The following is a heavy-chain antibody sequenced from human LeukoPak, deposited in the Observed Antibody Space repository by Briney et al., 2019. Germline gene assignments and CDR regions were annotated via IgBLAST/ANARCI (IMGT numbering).Heavy chain of an antibody. V-gene: IGHV4-30-2*01. Sequence: PSQTLSLTCAVSGGSISSGGYSWSWIRQPPGKDLEWIGYIYHSGSTYYNPSLKSRVTISVDRSKNQFSLKLSSVTAADTAVYYCASQTYYYDSSGYLISEYFQHWGQGTLVTVSS. D-gene: IGHD3-22*01. CDR2: IYHSGST. CDR1: GGSISSGGYS. CDR3: ASQTYYYDSSGYLISEYFQH. J-gene: IGHJ1*01.